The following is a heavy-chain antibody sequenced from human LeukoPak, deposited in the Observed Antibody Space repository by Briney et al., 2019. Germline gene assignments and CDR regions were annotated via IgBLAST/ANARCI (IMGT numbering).Heavy chain of an antibody. J-gene: IGHJ4*02. CDR3: ARYRGPTILRYFDS. D-gene: IGHD3-9*01. V-gene: IGHV3-11*04. Sequence: PGGSLRLSCAVSGFTFSDYYMSWIRQAPGKGLEWVSYISSRGDTIYYADSLKGRFTISRDNAKNSLYLQLNSLGAEDTAVYYCARYRGPTILRYFDSWGQGTLVTVSS. CDR2: ISSRGDTI. CDR1: GFTFSDYY.